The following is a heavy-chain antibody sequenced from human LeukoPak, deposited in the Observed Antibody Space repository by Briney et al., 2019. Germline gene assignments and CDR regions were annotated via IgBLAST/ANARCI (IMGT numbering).Heavy chain of an antibody. J-gene: IGHJ6*02. CDR3: ARSGASSSWYGGYYYGMDV. Sequence: ASVKVSCKASGYTFTGYYMHWVRQAPGQGLEWMGWINPNSGGTNYAQKFQGRVTMTRDTSISTAYMELSRLRSDGTAVYYCARSGASSSWYGGYYYGMDVWGQGTTVTVSS. CDR2: INPNSGGT. CDR1: GYTFTGYY. D-gene: IGHD6-13*01. V-gene: IGHV1-2*02.